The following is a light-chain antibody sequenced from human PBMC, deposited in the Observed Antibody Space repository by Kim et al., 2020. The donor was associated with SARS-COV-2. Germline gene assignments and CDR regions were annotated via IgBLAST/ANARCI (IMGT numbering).Light chain of an antibody. J-gene: IGKJ4*01. V-gene: IGKV1-39*01. CDR2: AAS. CDR1: QSISSY. CDR3: QQSYSTPLT. Sequence: DIQMTQSPSSLSASVGDRVTITCRASQSISSYLNWYQQKPGKAPKLLIYAASSFQSGVPARFSGSGSGTDFTLTISSLQPEDFATYYCQQSYSTPLTFGGGTTVDIK.